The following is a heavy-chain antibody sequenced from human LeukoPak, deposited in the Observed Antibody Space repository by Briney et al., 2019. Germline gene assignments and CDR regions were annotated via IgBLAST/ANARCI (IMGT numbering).Heavy chain of an antibody. CDR2: IYSSGAA. V-gene: IGHV3-66*01. Sequence: GGSLRLSCAASGFTVSRKYMSWVRQAPGKGLEWVSVIYSSGAAYYADSVKGRFTTSRDNSKNTVYLQVNSLRAEDTAVYYCVRGGGYEDFDYWGQGTLVTVSS. CDR3: VRGGGYEDFDY. D-gene: IGHD5-12*01. CDR1: GFTVSRKY. J-gene: IGHJ4*02.